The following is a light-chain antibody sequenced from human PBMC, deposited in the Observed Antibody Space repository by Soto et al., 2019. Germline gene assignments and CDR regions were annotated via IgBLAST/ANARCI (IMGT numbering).Light chain of an antibody. Sequence: DIVMTQSPDSLAVSLGERATINCKSSQSVLYSSNNKNYLAWYQQKPGQPPKLLIYWASTRESGVPDRFSGSGSGTDFTLTISSLQAEDVAVYYCKQYYSTPLTFGGGTKVDI. J-gene: IGKJ4*01. V-gene: IGKV4-1*01. CDR1: QSVLYSSNNKNY. CDR3: KQYYSTPLT. CDR2: WAS.